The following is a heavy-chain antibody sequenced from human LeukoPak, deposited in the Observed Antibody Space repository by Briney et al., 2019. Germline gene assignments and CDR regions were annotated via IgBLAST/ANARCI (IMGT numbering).Heavy chain of an antibody. J-gene: IGHJ6*03. CDR3: ARVYGRYNYYYYYMDV. CDR2: INIDGGST. CDR1: GFTFSAYW. V-gene: IGHV3-74*01. D-gene: IGHD3-9*01. Sequence: PGGSLRLSCAASGFTFSAYWMHWVRQAPGKGLVWVSHINIDGGSTSYADSVKGRFTISRENSKNTLFLQMNSLRAEDTAVYYCARVYGRYNYYYYYMDVWGKGTTVTVSS.